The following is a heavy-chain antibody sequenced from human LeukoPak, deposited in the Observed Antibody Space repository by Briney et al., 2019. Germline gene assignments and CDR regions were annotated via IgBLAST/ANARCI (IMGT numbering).Heavy chain of an antibody. D-gene: IGHD4-17*01. V-gene: IGHV1-2*02. Sequence: ASVKVSCKASRYTFTGYYMHWVRQAAGQGLEWMGWINPNSGGTNYAQKFQGRVTMTRDTSISTAYMELSRLRSDDTAVYYCARGRGGYGDGWFDPWGQGTLVTLSS. CDR1: RYTFTGYY. CDR3: ARGRGGYGDGWFDP. J-gene: IGHJ5*02. CDR2: INPNSGGT.